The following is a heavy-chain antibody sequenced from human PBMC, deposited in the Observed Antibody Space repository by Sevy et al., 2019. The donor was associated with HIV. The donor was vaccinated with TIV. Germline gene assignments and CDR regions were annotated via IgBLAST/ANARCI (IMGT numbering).Heavy chain of an antibody. J-gene: IGHJ4*02. Sequence: GGSLRLSCAASGFTFDDYAMHWVRQAPGKGLEWVSGISWSSGNIAYADSVEGRFTISRDNAKNSLYLQMNSLRVEDTALYYCVKDRSVSYSFDYWGQGTLVTVSS. V-gene: IGHV3-9*01. CDR2: ISWSSGNI. D-gene: IGHD1-26*01. CDR3: VKDRSVSYSFDY. CDR1: GFTFDDYA.